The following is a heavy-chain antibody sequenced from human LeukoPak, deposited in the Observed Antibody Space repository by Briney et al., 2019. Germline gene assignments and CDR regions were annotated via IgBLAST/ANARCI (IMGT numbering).Heavy chain of an antibody. Sequence: PGGSLRPSCAASGFTFSSYSMNWVRQAPGKGLEWVSSISSSSSYIYYADSVKGRFTIFRDNAKNSLYLQMNSLRAEDTAVYYCARGATTGRYYYMDVWGKGTTVTVSS. V-gene: IGHV3-21*01. D-gene: IGHD4-11*01. CDR1: GFTFSSYS. CDR3: ARGATTGRYYYMDV. CDR2: ISSSSSYI. J-gene: IGHJ6*03.